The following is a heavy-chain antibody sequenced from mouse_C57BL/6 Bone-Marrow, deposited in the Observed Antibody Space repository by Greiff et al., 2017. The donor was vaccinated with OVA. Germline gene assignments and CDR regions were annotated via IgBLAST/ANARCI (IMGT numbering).Heavy chain of an antibody. J-gene: IGHJ3*01. CDR3: ARPYYDYFFAY. CDR2: IYPGDGDT. Sequence: QVQLQQSGPELVKPGASVKISCKASGYAFSSSWMNWVKQRPGKGLEWIGRIYPGDGDTNYNGKFKGKATLTADKSSSTAYMQLSNLTSEDSAVYFCARPYYDYFFAYWGQGTLVTVSA. D-gene: IGHD2-4*01. V-gene: IGHV1-82*01. CDR1: GYAFSSSW.